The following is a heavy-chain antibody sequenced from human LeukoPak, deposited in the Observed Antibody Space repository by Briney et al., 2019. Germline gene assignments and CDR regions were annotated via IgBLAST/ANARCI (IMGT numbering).Heavy chain of an antibody. CDR3: ARVRYSSSRSIDY. V-gene: IGHV3-48*03. J-gene: IGHJ4*02. Sequence: GGSLRLSCAASGFTFTSHLMNWVRQAPGKGLEWVSWISTSGSAIYYADSVKGRFTISRDNAKNSLYLQMNSLRAEDTAVYYCARVRYSSSRSIDYWGQGTLVTVSS. CDR1: GFTFTSHL. CDR2: ISTSGSAI. D-gene: IGHD6-13*01.